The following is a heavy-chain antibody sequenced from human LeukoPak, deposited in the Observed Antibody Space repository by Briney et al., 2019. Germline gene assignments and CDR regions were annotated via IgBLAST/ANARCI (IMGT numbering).Heavy chain of an antibody. J-gene: IGHJ4*02. D-gene: IGHD2-15*01. Sequence: ASVKVSCKASGGTFSSYAISWVRQAPGQGLEWKGWISVYNGNTNYAQKLQGRVTMTTDTSTSTAYMELRSLRSDDTAVYYCARELACSGGSCYSGGDYWGQGTLVTVSS. CDR1: GGTFSSYA. V-gene: IGHV1-18*01. CDR2: ISVYNGNT. CDR3: ARELACSGGSCYSGGDY.